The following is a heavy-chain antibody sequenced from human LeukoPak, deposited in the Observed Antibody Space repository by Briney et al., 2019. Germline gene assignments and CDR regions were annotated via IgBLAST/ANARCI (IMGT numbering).Heavy chain of an antibody. CDR2: IYYSGST. D-gene: IGHD3-10*01. V-gene: IGHV4-59*01. Sequence: SETLSLTCTVSGGSISSYYWSWIRQPPGKGLEWIGYIYYSGSTNYNPSLKSRVTISVDTSKNQFSLKLSSVTAADTAVYYCARVGVYYGSGSVNWFDPWGQGTLVTVSS. J-gene: IGHJ5*02. CDR1: GGSISSYY. CDR3: ARVGVYYGSGSVNWFDP.